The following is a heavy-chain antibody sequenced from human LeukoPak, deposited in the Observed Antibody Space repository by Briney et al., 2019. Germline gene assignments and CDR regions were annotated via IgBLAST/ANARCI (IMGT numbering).Heavy chain of an antibody. V-gene: IGHV4-59*01. J-gene: IGHJ4*02. CDR2: IYYTGVT. CDR3: ARGGRGYPLDY. CDR1: SGSMSSYY. D-gene: IGHD3-22*01. Sequence: SETLSLTCAASSGSMSSYYWSWIRQPPGKGLEWIGYIYYTGVTNYSPSLKRRLTISLDTAMKQFSLNLRSVTAADTAMYYCARGGRGYPLDYWGQGTLVTVSS.